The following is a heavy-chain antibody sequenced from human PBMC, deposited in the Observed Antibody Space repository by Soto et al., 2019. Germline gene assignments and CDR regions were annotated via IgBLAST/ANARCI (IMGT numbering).Heavy chain of an antibody. CDR2: IYYSGNT. Sequence: QVQLQESGPGLVKPSETLSLTCTVSGGSVSSANFFWSWIRQPPGKGLEWIGYIYYSGNTNYNPSLKSRVTMSLDTSKNQFSLKLSSVTAADTAIYYCARELTDGVRGIAAAGYWGQGTLVTVSS. J-gene: IGHJ4*02. D-gene: IGHD6-13*01. CDR3: ARELTDGVRGIAAAGY. V-gene: IGHV4-61*01. CDR1: GGSVSSANFF.